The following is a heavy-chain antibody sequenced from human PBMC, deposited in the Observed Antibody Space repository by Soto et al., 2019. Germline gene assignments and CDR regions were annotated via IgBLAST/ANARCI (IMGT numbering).Heavy chain of an antibody. J-gene: IGHJ5*02. CDR1: GHLFNNHW. D-gene: IGHD3-10*01. CDR2: IFTRDSET. Sequence: EQLEQSGAEVKKPGESLKISCKGPGHLFNNHWIGWVRQTPGKGLEWMGLIFTRDSETKTSPSFQDHVSFSVDNSINPVYLQWTSLKTTDTGIYFCARGYFDSGHGYDLWGQGTLVTVSS. CDR3: ARGYFDSGHGYDL. V-gene: IGHV5-51*01.